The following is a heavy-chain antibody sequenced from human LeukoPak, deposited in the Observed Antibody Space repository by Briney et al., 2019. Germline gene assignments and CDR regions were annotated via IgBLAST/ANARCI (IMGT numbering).Heavy chain of an antibody. Sequence: PGRSLRLSCAASGFTFSSYGMHWVRQAPGKGLEWVAVIWYDGSNKYYADSVKGRFTISRDNSKNTLYLQMNSLRAEDTAVYYCARAGSVLRYFEGWLNWFDPWGQGTLVTVSS. V-gene: IGHV3-33*01. J-gene: IGHJ5*02. CDR2: IWYDGSNK. CDR3: ARAGSVLRYFEGWLNWFDP. D-gene: IGHD3-9*01. CDR1: GFTFSSYG.